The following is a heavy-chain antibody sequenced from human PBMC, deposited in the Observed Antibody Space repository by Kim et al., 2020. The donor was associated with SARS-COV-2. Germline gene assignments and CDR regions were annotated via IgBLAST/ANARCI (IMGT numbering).Heavy chain of an antibody. CDR1: GFTFSSYA. D-gene: IGHD2-15*01. V-gene: IGHV3-30-3*01. J-gene: IGHJ6*02. CDR2: ISSDGSNK. CDR3: ARDLLGGCSGGSCYGVGYYYGMDV. Sequence: GGSLRLSCAASGFTFSSYAMHWVRQAPGKGLEWVAVISSDGSNKYYADFVKGRFTISRDNSKNTLYLQMNSLRAEDTAVYYCARDLLGGCSGGSCYGVGYYYGMDVWGRGSADTVS.